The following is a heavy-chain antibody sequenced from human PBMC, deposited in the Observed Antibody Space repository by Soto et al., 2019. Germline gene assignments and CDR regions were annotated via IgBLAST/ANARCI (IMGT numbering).Heavy chain of an antibody. CDR3: ASNMWGVPAAVSGMDV. CDR1: GGTFSSYA. J-gene: IGHJ6*02. V-gene: IGHV1-69*19. Sequence: QVQLVQSGAEVKKPGSSVKVSCKASGGTFSSYAISWVRQAPGQGLEWMGGIIPIFGTANYAQKFQGRVTITADESTSTAYMELSSLRSDDTAVYYCASNMWGVPAAVSGMDVWGQGTTVTVSS. CDR2: IIPIFGTA. D-gene: IGHD2-2*01.